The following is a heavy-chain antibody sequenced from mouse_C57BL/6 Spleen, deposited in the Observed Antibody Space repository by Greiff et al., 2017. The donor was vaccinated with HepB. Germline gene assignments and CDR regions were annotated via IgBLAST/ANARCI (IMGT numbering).Heavy chain of an antibody. J-gene: IGHJ1*03. CDR1: GFTFTDYY. Sequence: EVMLVESGGGLVQPGGSLSLSCAASGFTFTDYYMSWVRQPPGKALEWLGFIRNKANGYTTEYSASVKGRFTISRDNSQSILYLQMNALRAEDSATYYCARSFYGSSYGYFDVWGTGTTFTVSS. CDR3: ARSFYGSSYGYFDV. D-gene: IGHD1-1*01. CDR2: IRNKANGYTT. V-gene: IGHV7-3*01.